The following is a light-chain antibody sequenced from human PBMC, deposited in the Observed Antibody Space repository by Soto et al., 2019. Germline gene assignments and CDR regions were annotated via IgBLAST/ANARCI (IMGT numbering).Light chain of an antibody. CDR2: DAS. J-gene: IGKJ2*01. Sequence: DIVLTQSPATLSLSPGERATLSCRTSLSVGVHLLWFQQKPGQPPRLLMYDASNRASGVPARFSGSGSGTGFTLTISRLEPEDFAVYFCQHRAKWPYTFGQGTKLEI. CDR1: LSVGVH. CDR3: QHRAKWPYT. V-gene: IGKV3-11*01.